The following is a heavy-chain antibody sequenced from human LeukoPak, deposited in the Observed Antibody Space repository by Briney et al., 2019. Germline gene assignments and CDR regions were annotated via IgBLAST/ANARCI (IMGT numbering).Heavy chain of an antibody. D-gene: IGHD6-13*01. J-gene: IGHJ4*02. V-gene: IGHV4-30-2*01. CDR1: GGSISSGGYY. CDR3: ARDVAAAGDVTFLPNRVNQNDDY. Sequence: PSETLSLTCTVSGGSISSGGYYWSWIRQPPGKGLEWIGYIYHSGSTYYNPSLKSRVTISVDRSKNQFSLKLSSVAAADTVVYYCARDVAAAGDVTFLPNRVNQNDDYWGQGTLVTVSS. CDR2: IYHSGST.